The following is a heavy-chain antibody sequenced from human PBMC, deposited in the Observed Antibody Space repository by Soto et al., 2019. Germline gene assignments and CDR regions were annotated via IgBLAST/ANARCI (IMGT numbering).Heavy chain of an antibody. J-gene: IGHJ4*02. CDR3: ARGRTPIDY. V-gene: IGHV1-18*01. CDR2: ISAYNGNT. D-gene: IGHD2-15*01. Sequence: QVQLVQSGAEVKKPGASVKVSCKTSGYPFTNFGLSWVRQAPGQGLEWMGWISAYNGNTNYAQNFQGRVTMTTDTTTSPAYMELRSLRSDDTAVYYCARGRTPIDYWGQGTLVTVSS. CDR1: GYPFTNFG.